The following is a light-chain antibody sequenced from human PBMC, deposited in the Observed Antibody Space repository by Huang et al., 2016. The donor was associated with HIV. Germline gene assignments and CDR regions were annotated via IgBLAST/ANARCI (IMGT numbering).Light chain of an antibody. CDR2: AAS. J-gene: IGKJ2*01. Sequence: DIQMTQSPSSLSASVGDRVTITCWASQNIGRDLNWYQQKSGKAPKLLIYAASSLQRGVPSRFSGIGFGTDVTLTISSLQPEDFATYYCQQSYSITRYTFGQGTKVEIK. V-gene: IGKV1-39*01. CDR1: QNIGRD. CDR3: QQSYSITRYT.